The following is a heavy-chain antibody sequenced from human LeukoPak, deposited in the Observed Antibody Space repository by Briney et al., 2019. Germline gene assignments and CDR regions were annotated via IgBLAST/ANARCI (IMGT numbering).Heavy chain of an antibody. CDR1: GGSFSGYY. CDR2: INHSGST. Sequence: PSETLSLTCAAYGGSFSGYYWSWIRQPPGKGLEWIGEINHSGSTNYNPSLKSRVTISVDTSKNQFSLKLNSVTAADTAVYYCASSVAGTEGYYYYYYMDVWGKGTTVTISS. D-gene: IGHD6-19*01. CDR3: ASSVAGTEGYYYYYYMDV. V-gene: IGHV4-34*01. J-gene: IGHJ6*03.